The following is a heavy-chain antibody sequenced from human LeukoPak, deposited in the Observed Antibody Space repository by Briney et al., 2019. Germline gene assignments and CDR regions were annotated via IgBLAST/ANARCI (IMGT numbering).Heavy chain of an antibody. J-gene: IGHJ4*02. V-gene: IGHV3-21*01. CDR3: ARDQPSVGWGFDS. D-gene: IGHD2-15*01. CDR1: GFTFSACS. CDR2: N. Sequence: GGSLRLSCAASGFTFSACSMNWVRRTPGRGLEWVANNADSFRGRFTISRDNTKNSLNLQMNNLRAEDTGLYYCARDQPSVGWGFDSWGRGTLVIVSS.